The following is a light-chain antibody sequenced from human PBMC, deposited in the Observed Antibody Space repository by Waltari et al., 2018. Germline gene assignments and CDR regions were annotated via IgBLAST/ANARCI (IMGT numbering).Light chain of an antibody. CDR1: QNIGRY. CDR3: QNHERLPAT. V-gene: IGKV3-20*01. CDR2: AAS. J-gene: IGKJ1*01. Sequence: ELVLPPSPGTRSLAPGERATLSCRASQNIGRYLVWYQQEPGQPPRLLIYAASTRATGIPDRFIGSGSGTDFSLTIARLEPEDFAVYFCQNHERLPATFGQGTKVEI.